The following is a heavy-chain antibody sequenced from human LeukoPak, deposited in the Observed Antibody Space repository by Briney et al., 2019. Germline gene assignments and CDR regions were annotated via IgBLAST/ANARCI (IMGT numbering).Heavy chain of an antibody. Sequence: GASVKLSCTASGATFSSYAISWVRQAPGQRLEWMGGIIPIFGTANYAQKFQGRVTITTDESTSTAYMELSSLRSEDTAVYYCARGKIVATIEGLAYWGQGTLVTVSS. V-gene: IGHV1-69*05. CDR1: GATFSSYA. D-gene: IGHD5-12*01. J-gene: IGHJ4*02. CDR3: ARGKIVATIEGLAY. CDR2: IIPIFGTA.